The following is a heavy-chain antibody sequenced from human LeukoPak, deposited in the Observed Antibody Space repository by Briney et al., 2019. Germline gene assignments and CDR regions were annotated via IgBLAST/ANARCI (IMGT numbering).Heavy chain of an antibody. V-gene: IGHV3-23*01. J-gene: IGHJ5*02. CDR2: ISGSGGST. CDR3: AKVLWDIVVVVAAQNWFDP. D-gene: IGHD2-15*01. CDR1: SSSSYY. Sequence: SSSSYYWGWIRQPPGKGLEWVSAISGSGGSTYYADSVKGRFTISRDNSKNTLYLQMNSLRAEDTAVYYCAKVLWDIVVVVAAQNWFDPWGQGTLVTVSS.